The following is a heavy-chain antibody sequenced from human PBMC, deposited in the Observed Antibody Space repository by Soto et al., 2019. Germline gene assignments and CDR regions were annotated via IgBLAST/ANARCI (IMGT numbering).Heavy chain of an antibody. CDR3: ARVIAAAVDFDY. CDR1: GYIFTNYY. V-gene: IGHV1-46*01. Sequence: ASVKVSCKASGYIFTNYYIHWVRQAPGQGLEWMGRINLSDGRTSYAQKFQGRVTMTTDTSTSTAYMELRSLRSDDTAVYYCARVIAAAVDFDYWGQGTLVTVSS. J-gene: IGHJ4*02. CDR2: INLSDGRT. D-gene: IGHD6-13*01.